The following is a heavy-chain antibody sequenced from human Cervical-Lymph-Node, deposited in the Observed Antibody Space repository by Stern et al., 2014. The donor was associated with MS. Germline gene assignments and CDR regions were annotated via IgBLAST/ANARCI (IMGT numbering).Heavy chain of an antibody. J-gene: IGHJ6*02. V-gene: IGHV1-69*01. D-gene: IGHD3-10*01. CDR3: VRSNYDGGNGFYHYAMDV. CDR2: IIPMFGTA. CDR1: GGTFSIYA. Sequence: QMQLVQSGAEVKKPGSSVKVSCKASGGTFSIYAVSWVRQAPGQGLEWMGGIIPMFGTANCPQKMQGRVTITADESTSTAHMELSNLRSEDTAIYFCVRSNYDGGNGFYHYAMDVWGQGTTVIVSS.